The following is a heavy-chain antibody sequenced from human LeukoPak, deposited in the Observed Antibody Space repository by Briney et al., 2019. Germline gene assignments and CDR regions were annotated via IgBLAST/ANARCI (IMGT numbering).Heavy chain of an antibody. V-gene: IGHV3-7*01. CDR3: ARDPGEVTAMGDAFDI. Sequence: GSLRLSCAASGFTFSSYWMSWVRQAPGKGLEWVANIKQDGSEKYYVDSVKGRFTISRDNAKNSLYLQMNSLRAEDTAVYYCARDPGEVTAMGDAFDIWGQGTMVTVSS. CDR1: GFTFSSYW. CDR2: IKQDGSEK. J-gene: IGHJ3*02. D-gene: IGHD2-21*02.